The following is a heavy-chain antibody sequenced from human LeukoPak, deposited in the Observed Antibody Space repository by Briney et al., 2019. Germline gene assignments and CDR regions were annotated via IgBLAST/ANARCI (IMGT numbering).Heavy chain of an antibody. V-gene: IGHV4-31*03. J-gene: IGHJ4*02. CDR1: GGSISSGGYY. Sequence: SQTLSLTRTVSGGSISSGGYYWSWTRQHPGKGLEWVGYIYYSGSTYYNPSIKSRVTISIDTSKNQFSLKLSSVTAADTAVYYCASLTSHYYDSSGYPYWGQGTLVTVSS. D-gene: IGHD3-22*01. CDR2: IYYSGST. CDR3: ASLTSHYYDSSGYPY.